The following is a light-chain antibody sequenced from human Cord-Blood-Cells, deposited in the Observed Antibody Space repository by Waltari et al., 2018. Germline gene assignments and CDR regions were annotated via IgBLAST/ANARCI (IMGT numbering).Light chain of an antibody. Sequence: DIVMTQSPDSLAVSLGERATINCKSRQSVLYSSNNKNYLAWYQQKPGQPPKLLIYWASTRESRVPDRFSGSGSVTDFTLTISSLQAEDVAVYYCQQYYSTPYTFGQGTKLEIK. CDR2: WAS. CDR1: QSVLYSSNNKNY. J-gene: IGKJ2*01. CDR3: QQYYSTPYT. V-gene: IGKV4-1*01.